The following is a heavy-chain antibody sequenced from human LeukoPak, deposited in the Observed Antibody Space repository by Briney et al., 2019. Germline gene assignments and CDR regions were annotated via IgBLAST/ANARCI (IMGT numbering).Heavy chain of an antibody. J-gene: IGHJ4*02. CDR3: ARDYGGYPYYFDY. V-gene: IGHV4-59*01. CDR2: IYYSGST. CDR1: GGSISSYY. Sequence: PSETLSLTCTVSGGSISSYYWSWIRQPPGKGLEWIGYIYYSGSTNYNPSLKSRVTISVDTSKNQFSLKLSSVTAADTAVYYCARDYGGYPYYFDYWGQGTLVTVSS. D-gene: IGHD5-12*01.